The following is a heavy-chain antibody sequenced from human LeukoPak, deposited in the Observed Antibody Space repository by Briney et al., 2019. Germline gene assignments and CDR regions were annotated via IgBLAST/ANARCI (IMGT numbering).Heavy chain of an antibody. J-gene: IGHJ4*02. CDR3: AKDFSPDY. CDR1: GFTFSCCA. V-gene: IGHV3-30*18. CDR2: ISYDGNEE. Sequence: GGSLRLSCAASGFTFSCCAVHWVRQAPGKGLEWVSVISYDGNEEYYADSVKGRFTISRDTSKNTLYLQMSSLRAEDTAVYYCAKDFSPDYWGQGTLVTVSS.